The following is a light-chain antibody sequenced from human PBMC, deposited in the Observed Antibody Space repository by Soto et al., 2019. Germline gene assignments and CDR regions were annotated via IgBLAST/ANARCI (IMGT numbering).Light chain of an antibody. CDR2: DTS. CDR1: QSLRNK. CDR3: QQYVSWPFS. V-gene: IGKV3-15*01. J-gene: IGKJ4*01. Sequence: VMSQSPASLSVSPGDSASLSCRASQSLRNKLAWYQQKPGQAPRLLIYDTSTRATGVSARFSGSGSGTEFPLTISSLQSEDSAIYYCQQYVSWPFSFGGGTKVEI.